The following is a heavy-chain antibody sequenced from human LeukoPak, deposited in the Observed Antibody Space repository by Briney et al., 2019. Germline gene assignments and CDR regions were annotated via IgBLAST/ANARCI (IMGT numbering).Heavy chain of an antibody. CDR3: AKHTIFGVVIKYYFDY. V-gene: IGHV3-23*01. D-gene: IGHD3-3*01. Sequence: GGSLRLSCAASGFTFSSYAMSWVRQAPGKGLEWVSAISGSGGSTYYADSVKGRFTISRDNSKNTLYLQMNSLRAEDTAVYYCAKHTIFGVVIKYYFDYWGQGTLVTVSS. J-gene: IGHJ4*02. CDR2: ISGSGGST. CDR1: GFTFSSYA.